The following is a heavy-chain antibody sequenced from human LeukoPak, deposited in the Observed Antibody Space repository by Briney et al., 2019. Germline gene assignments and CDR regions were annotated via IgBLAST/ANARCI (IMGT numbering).Heavy chain of an antibody. Sequence: GGSVSVSCKASGYTFTRYYMHWVRQAPGRGLEWMGIINTSGGSTSYAQKLQGRVTMTRDTSTSTVYLALRSLRSDDTAVYYCARDLGPECSSTSCYTPHDYYYYGMDVWGQGTTVTVSS. J-gene: IGHJ6*02. CDR1: GYTFTRYY. CDR3: ARDLGPECSSTSCYTPHDYYYYGMDV. V-gene: IGHV1-46*04. CDR2: INTSGGST. D-gene: IGHD2-2*02.